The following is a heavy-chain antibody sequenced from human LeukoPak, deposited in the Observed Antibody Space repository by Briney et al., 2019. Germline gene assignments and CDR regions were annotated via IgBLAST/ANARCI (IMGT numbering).Heavy chain of an antibody. Sequence: PSETLSLTCAVYGGSFSGYYWSWIRQPPGKGLEWIGEINHSGSTNYKTSLKSRVTISVDTSKNQFSLRLSSVTAADTAVYYCASQEPGGGSGWTIDYWGQGTLVTVSS. V-gene: IGHV4-34*01. CDR1: GGSFSGYY. CDR2: INHSGST. CDR3: ASQEPGGGSGWTIDY. J-gene: IGHJ4*02. D-gene: IGHD6-19*01.